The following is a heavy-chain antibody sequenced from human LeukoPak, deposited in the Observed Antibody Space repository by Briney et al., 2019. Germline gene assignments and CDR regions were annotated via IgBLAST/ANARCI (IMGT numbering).Heavy chain of an antibody. J-gene: IGHJ6*04. D-gene: IGHD3-10*02. CDR3: AELGITMIGGV. CDR1: GFTFSSYE. V-gene: IGHV3-48*03. Sequence: GGSLGLSCAASGFTFSSYEMNWVRQAPGKGLEWVSYISSSGSTIYYADSVKGRFTISRDNAKKSLYLQMNSLRAEDTAVYYCAELGITMIGGVWGKGTTVTISS. CDR2: ISSSGSTI.